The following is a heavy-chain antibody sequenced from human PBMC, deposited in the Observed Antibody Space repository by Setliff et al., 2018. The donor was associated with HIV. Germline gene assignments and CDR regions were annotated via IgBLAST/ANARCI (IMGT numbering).Heavy chain of an antibody. CDR2: ITSSGNYK. CDR1: GFTFSTYA. D-gene: IGHD3-22*01. J-gene: IGHJ3*02. Sequence: GGSLRLSCAASGFTFSTYAMHWVRQAPGKGLEWVSSITSSGNYKSYADSVQGRFTISRDNADNSLYLDMNSLRAEDTGVDYCARIYDSSAYSPHDAFDIWGQGTMVTVSS. V-gene: IGHV3-21*01. CDR3: ARIYDSSAYSPHDAFDI.